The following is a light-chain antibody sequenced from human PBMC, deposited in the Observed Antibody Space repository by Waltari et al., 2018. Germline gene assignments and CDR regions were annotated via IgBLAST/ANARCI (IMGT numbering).Light chain of an antibody. CDR3: QQYNNWPLT. V-gene: IGKV3-15*01. CDR2: GAS. CDR1: QSVSIN. Sequence: EIVMTQSPATLSLSPGERATLSCRASQSVSINLAWYQQKPGQAPRLLIYGASTRATGSPARFSGSGSGTEFTLNISSLQSEDFAVYYCQQYNNWPLTFGQGTRLEIK. J-gene: IGKJ5*01.